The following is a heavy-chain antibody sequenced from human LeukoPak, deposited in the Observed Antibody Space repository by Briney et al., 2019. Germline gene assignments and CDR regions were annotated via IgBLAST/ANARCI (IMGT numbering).Heavy chain of an antibody. CDR3: ARDIDRYYFDY. CDR1: GFSFSSYW. V-gene: IGHV3-74*01. CDR2: INTEGSST. D-gene: IGHD3-16*02. J-gene: IGHJ4*02. Sequence: GGSLRLSCAASGFSFSSYWMHWVRQAPGKGLVWVSRINTEGSSTSYADSVKGRFTISRDNAKNTLYLQMNRLRAEDTAVYYCARDIDRYYFDYWGQGTLVTVSS.